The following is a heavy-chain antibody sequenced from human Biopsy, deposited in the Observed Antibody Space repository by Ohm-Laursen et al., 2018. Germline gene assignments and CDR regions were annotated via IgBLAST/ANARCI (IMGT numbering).Heavy chain of an antibody. D-gene: IGHD1-26*01. CDR1: GGSISSDY. CDR2: IWSSGTT. J-gene: IGHJ4*02. CDR3: ARVVGAATGFDQ. Sequence: GTLSLTCTVSGGSISSDYWSWIRQSPGKGLEWIGYIWSSGTTDYNPSLQSRVSMSLGLSTDQFSLKVDSVTAADTAVYYCARVVGAATGFDQWGQGIPVTVSS. V-gene: IGHV4-59*01.